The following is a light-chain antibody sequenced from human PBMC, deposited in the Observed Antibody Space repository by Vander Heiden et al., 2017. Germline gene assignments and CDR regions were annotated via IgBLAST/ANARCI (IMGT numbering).Light chain of an antibody. CDR1: QSISSW. V-gene: IGKV1-5*01. Sequence: DIQITQSPSTLSASVGDRVTITCRASQSISSWLAWYQQKPGKAPKLLIYDASSLQSGVPSRFSGSGSGTYFSLTISSLQSDDFATYYCQQYNRYSRTFGQGTKVEIK. CDR3: QQYNRYSRT. J-gene: IGKJ1*01. CDR2: DAS.